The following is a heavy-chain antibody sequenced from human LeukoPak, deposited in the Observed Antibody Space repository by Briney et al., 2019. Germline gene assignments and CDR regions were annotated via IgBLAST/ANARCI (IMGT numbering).Heavy chain of an antibody. CDR2: INASVGRT. Sequence: RGTLRLSCAASGVISKNDAMGGGSPAPGKGLGWGSSINASVGRTTYAASVQGRYTISRYNSTNTVYLQMSSLRAEDTAVYFCAKTSAPGRPYYFDYWGQGTLVTVSS. J-gene: IGHJ4*02. D-gene: IGHD1-14*01. CDR3: AKTSAPGRPYYFDY. CDR1: GVISKNDA. V-gene: IGHV3-23*01.